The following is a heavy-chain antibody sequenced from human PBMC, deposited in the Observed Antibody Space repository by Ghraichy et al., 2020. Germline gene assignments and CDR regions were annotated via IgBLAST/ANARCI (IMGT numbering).Heavy chain of an antibody. V-gene: IGHV3-23*01. CDR1: GFTFDYYA. CDR2: ISGRGSSI. J-gene: IGHJ5*01. CDR3: ARARSDYDSSGYYWFDS. D-gene: IGHD3-22*01. Sequence: GGSLRLSCAASGFTFDYYAMAWVRQAPGKGLEWVSSISGRGSSIYYADSVQGRFTISRDNSQNTLWLQMNSLRAEDTAVYFCARARSDYDSSGYYWFDSRGQGTLVIVSS.